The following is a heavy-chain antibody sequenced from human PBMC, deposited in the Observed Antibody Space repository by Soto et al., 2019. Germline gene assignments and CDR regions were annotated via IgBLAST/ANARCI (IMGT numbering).Heavy chain of an antibody. CDR3: AKDRYDILTGSPDDY. V-gene: IGHV3-30*18. CDR1: GFTFSSYG. J-gene: IGHJ4*02. D-gene: IGHD3-9*01. CDR2: ISYDGSNK. Sequence: QVQLVEPGGGVVQPGRSLRLSCAASGFTFSSYGMHWVRQAPGKGLEWVAVISYDGSNKYYADSVKGRFTISRDNSKNTLYLQMNSLRAEDTAVYYCAKDRYDILTGSPDDYWGQGTLVTVSS.